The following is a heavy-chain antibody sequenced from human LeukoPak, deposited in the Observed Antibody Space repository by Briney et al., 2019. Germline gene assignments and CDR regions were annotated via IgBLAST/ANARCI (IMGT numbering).Heavy chain of an antibody. D-gene: IGHD2-2*01. CDR3: ATYSSSNAREFQY. Sequence: GGSLRLSCAASGFTFSDYYMSWIRQAPGKGLEWVSYISSSGSTIYYADSVKGRFTISRDNAKSSLYLQMNSLRAEDTAVYYCATYSSSNAREFQYWGQGTLVTVSS. CDR2: ISSSGSTI. CDR1: GFTFSDYY. V-gene: IGHV3-11*01. J-gene: IGHJ1*01.